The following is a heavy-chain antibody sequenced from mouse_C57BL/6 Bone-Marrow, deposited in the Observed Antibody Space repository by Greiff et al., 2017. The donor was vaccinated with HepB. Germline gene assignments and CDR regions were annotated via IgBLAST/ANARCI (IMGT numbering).Heavy chain of an antibody. V-gene: IGHV5-4*01. CDR2: ISDGGSYT. J-gene: IGHJ2*01. D-gene: IGHD2-3*01. CDR3: ARDGYSYYFDY. CDR1: GFTFSSYA. Sequence: VQLKESGGGLVKPGGSLKLSCAASGFTFSSYAMSWVRQTPEKRLEWVATISDGGSYTYYPDNVKGRFTISRDNAKNNLYLQMSHLKSEDTAMYYCARDGYSYYFDYWGQGTTLTVSS.